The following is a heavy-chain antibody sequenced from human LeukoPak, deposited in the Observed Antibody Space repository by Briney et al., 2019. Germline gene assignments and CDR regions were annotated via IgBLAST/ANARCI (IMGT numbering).Heavy chain of an antibody. J-gene: IGHJ4*02. CDR1: GYTFTGYS. D-gene: IGHD7-27*01. CDR3: AREAYWGSSGKGFDS. Sequence: HPGGSLRLSCAASGYTFTGYSMNWVRQAPGKGRECISYISISSDKIYYADSVKGRFTISRDNAKNSLYLQMNSLRDEDKAVYSCAREAYWGSSGKGFDSWGQGTLVTVSS. V-gene: IGHV3-48*02. CDR2: ISISSDKI.